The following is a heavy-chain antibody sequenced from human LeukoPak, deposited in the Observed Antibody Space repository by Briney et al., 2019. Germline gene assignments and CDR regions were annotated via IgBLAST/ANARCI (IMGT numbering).Heavy chain of an antibody. J-gene: IGHJ3*02. Sequence: ASVKVSCKASGYTFTNYYMHWVRQAPGQGLEWMGMINPSGGSTSYPQNFQGRVTMTRDTSTSTVYMELSSLRSEDTAVYYCAREDLVGATAGAFDIWGQGTMVTVSS. CDR3: AREDLVGATAGAFDI. D-gene: IGHD1-26*01. CDR2: INPSGGST. V-gene: IGHV1-46*01. CDR1: GYTFTNYY.